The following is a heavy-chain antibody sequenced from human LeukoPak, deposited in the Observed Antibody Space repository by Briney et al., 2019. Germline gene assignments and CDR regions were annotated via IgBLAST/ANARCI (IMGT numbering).Heavy chain of an antibody. V-gene: IGHV3-23*01. Sequence: AGGSLRLSCAASGFTFSNYAMSWVRQAPGKGLEWVSIISVSGNTYYADSVKGRFNISRDRSKNTLDLQINSLRAEDTAVYYCARINGPFDYWGQGTLVTVSS. J-gene: IGHJ4*02. D-gene: IGHD2-8*01. CDR3: ARINGPFDY. CDR1: GFTFSNYA. CDR2: ISVSGNT.